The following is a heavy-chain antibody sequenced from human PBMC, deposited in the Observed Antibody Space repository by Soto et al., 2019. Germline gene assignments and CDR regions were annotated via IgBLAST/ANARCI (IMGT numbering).Heavy chain of an antibody. J-gene: IGHJ4*02. CDR3: AGTNRGYSYGSFDY. Sequence: SETLSLTCTVSGGSISSGGYYWSWIRQHPGKGLEWIGYIYYSGSTYYNPSLKSRVTISVDTSKNQFSLKLSSVTAADTAVYYCAGTNRGYSYGSFDYWGQGTLVTVSS. V-gene: IGHV4-31*03. D-gene: IGHD5-18*01. CDR2: IYYSGST. CDR1: GGSISSGGYY.